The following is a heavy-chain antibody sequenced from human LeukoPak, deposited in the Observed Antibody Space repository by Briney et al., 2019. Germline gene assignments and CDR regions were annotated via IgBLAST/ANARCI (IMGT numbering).Heavy chain of an antibody. D-gene: IGHD2-15*01. CDR1: GYTFTVYY. CDR3: ARIVVVSSTLRFDAFDI. J-gene: IGHJ3*02. V-gene: IGHV1-2*02. Sequence: ASVTVSCKASGYTFTVYYIHWVRQAPGQGLEWMGWINPNSGGTNFAQKFQGRVTMTRDTSLSTAYMELSRLRSDDTAVYYCARIVVVSSTLRFDAFDIWGQGTMVTVSS. CDR2: INPNSGGT.